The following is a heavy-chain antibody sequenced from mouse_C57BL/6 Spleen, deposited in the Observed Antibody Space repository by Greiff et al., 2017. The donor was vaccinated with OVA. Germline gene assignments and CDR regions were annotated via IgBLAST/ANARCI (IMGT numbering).Heavy chain of an antibody. CDR2: IDPETGGT. Sequence: QVQLQQSGAELVRPGASVTLSCKASGYTFTDYEMHWVKQTPVHGLEWIGAIDPETGGTAYNQKFKGKAILTADKSSSTAYMELHSLTSEDSAVYYCTREYYGSSPDYYAMDYWGQGTSVTVSS. CDR3: TREYYGSSPDYYAMDY. D-gene: IGHD1-1*01. CDR1: GYTFTDYE. V-gene: IGHV1-15*01. J-gene: IGHJ4*01.